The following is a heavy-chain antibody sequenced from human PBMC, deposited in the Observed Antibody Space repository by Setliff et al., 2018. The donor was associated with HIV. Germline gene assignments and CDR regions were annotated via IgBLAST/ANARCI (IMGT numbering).Heavy chain of an antibody. CDR1: GYTFTTYG. CDR2: INPSGGST. V-gene: IGHV1-46*01. Sequence: ASVKVSCKPSGYTFTTYGLSWARQAPGQGLEWMGIINPSGGSTSYAQKFQGRVTMTRDTSTSTVYMELSSLRSDDTAVYYCASQRGPSVKDQPGSMDVWGQGTTVTVSS. CDR3: ASQRGPSVKDQPGSMDV. J-gene: IGHJ6*02. D-gene: IGHD3-10*01.